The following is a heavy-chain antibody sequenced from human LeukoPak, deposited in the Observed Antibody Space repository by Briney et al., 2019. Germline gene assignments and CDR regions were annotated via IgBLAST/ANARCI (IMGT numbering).Heavy chain of an antibody. J-gene: IGHJ6*03. CDR1: GFTFSSYA. CDR3: AKDGYSSSSEYYYYYYMDV. CDR2: ISYDGSNK. Sequence: GRSLRLSCAASGFTFSSYAMHWVRQAPGKGLEWVAVISYDGSNKYYADSVKGRFTISRDNSKNTLYLQMNSLRAEDTAVYYCAKDGYSSSSEYYYYYYMDVWGKGTTVTVSS. V-gene: IGHV3-30*04. D-gene: IGHD6-6*01.